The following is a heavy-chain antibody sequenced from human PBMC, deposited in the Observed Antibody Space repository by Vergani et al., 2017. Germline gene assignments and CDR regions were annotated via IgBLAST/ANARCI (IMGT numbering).Heavy chain of an antibody. CDR1: GGSISSYY. J-gene: IGHJ6*03. Sequence: QVQLQESGPGLVKPSETLSLTCTVSGGSISSYYWSWIRQPPGKGLEWIGYIYYSGSTNYNPSPKSRVTISVDTSKNQFSLKLSSVTAADTAVYYCARVYYDCWSAPRGYYYYMDVWGKGTTVTVSS. D-gene: IGHD3-3*01. CDR3: ARVYYDCWSAPRGYYYYMDV. CDR2: IYYSGST. V-gene: IGHV4-59*01.